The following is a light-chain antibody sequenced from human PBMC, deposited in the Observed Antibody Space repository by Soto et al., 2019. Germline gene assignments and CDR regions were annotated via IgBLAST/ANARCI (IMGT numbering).Light chain of an antibody. J-gene: IGKJ2*01. CDR1: QSVSRN. Sequence: EILMTQSPATLSVSPGERATLSCRASQSVSRNLAWYQHKPGQAPRLLIYAVSTRATGVPPRFSGSGSGTEFSLTISSLQSEAFAVYYCQQYKEWPPYTFGQGTKLEI. CDR3: QQYKEWPPYT. V-gene: IGKV3-15*01. CDR2: AVS.